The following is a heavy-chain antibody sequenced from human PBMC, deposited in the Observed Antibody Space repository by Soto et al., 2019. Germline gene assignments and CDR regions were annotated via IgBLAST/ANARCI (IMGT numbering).Heavy chain of an antibody. D-gene: IGHD4-17*01. J-gene: IGHJ5*02. CDR2: VYATGTS. V-gene: IGHV4-4*07. CDR1: GGSMSKFY. CDR3: VRDGSKTLRDCFDP. Sequence: SETLSLTCSVSGGSMSKFYWSWIRKTAGKGLEWMGRVYATGTSDYNPSLRSRIAMSVDISKKTFSLRLRSVTAADTGVYYCVRDGSKTLRDCFDPWGQGILVTVSS.